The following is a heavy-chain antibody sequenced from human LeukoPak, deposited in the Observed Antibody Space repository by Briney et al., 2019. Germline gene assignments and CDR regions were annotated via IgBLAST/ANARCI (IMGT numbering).Heavy chain of an antibody. J-gene: IGHJ3*02. V-gene: IGHV3-74*01. CDR3: VRDQSLWALDI. Sequence: GGCLRLSCAASGFTFSNYWMHWVRQAPGKGLMWVSRIKGDGIDTIGADFVKGRFTTSRDNAKNTLYLQMNSLRAEDTATYYCVRDQSLWALDIWGQGTTVTVSS. CDR2: IKGDGIDT. D-gene: IGHD1-26*01. CDR1: GFTFSNYW.